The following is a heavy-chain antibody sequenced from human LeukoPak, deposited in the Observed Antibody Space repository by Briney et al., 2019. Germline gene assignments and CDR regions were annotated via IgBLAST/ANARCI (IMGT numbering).Heavy chain of an antibody. CDR2: ISSSGSTI. CDR3: AELGITMIGGV. D-gene: IGHD3-10*02. CDR1: EFTFSSYE. Sequence: PGGSLRLSCAASEFTFSSYEMNWVRQAPGKGLERVSYISSSGSTIYYADSVKGRFTISRDNAKNSLYLQMNSLRAEDTAVYYCAELGITMIGGVWGKGTTVTISS. V-gene: IGHV3-48*03. J-gene: IGHJ6*04.